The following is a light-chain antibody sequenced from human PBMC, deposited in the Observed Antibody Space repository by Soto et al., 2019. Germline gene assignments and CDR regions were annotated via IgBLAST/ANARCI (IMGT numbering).Light chain of an antibody. CDR3: SSYGGTNNLL. Sequence: QSVLTQPPSASGSPGQSVTISCTGTSSDVGGYKYVSWYQQHPGKAPKLMIFEVHKPPSGVPDRFSGSKSGNTASLTVSGLQAEDEADYYCSSYGGTNNLLFGGGTKLTVL. CDR2: EVH. J-gene: IGLJ2*01. V-gene: IGLV2-8*01. CDR1: SSDVGGYKY.